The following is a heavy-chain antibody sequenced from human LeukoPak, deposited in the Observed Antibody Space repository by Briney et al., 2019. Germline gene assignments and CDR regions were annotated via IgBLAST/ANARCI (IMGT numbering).Heavy chain of an antibody. CDR1: GYTFTSYY. Sequence: ASVKVSCKASGYTFTSYYMHWVRQAPGQGLEWMGWINPNSGGTNYAQKFQGRVTMTRDTSISTAYMELSRLRSDDTAVYYCARERFTMVRGVIKNWFDPWGQGTLVTVSS. D-gene: IGHD3-10*01. J-gene: IGHJ5*02. CDR3: ARERFTMVRGVIKNWFDP. V-gene: IGHV1-2*02. CDR2: INPNSGGT.